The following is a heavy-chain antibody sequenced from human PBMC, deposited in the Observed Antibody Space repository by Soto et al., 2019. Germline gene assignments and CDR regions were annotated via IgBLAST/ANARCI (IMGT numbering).Heavy chain of an antibody. CDR3: ANAGSSWYSFDY. CDR1: GFTFSSYG. D-gene: IGHD6-13*01. CDR2: ISGSGGST. J-gene: IGHJ4*02. Sequence: EVQLLESGGGLVQPGGSLGLSCVASGFTFSSYGMSWVRQAPGKGLEWVSGISGSGGSTYYADSVKGRLTISRDNSKNTLYLQLNSLRADDTAVYYCANAGSSWYSFDYWGQGTLVTVSS. V-gene: IGHV3-23*01.